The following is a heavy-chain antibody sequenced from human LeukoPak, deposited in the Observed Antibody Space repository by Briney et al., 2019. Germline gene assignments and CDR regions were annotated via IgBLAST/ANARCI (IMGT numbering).Heavy chain of an antibody. V-gene: IGHV3-7*01. CDR2: IKKDRREK. D-gene: IGHD3-22*01. CDR1: GFTFSSYW. J-gene: IGHJ4*02. Sequence: PGGSLRLSCAASGFTFSSYWMSWVRQAPGKGLEWVANIKKDRREKYYVDSVKGRVTISRDYAKNSLYLQMNSLKAEDTAVYYCASGTYYYDSSGYYYFDYWGQGTLVTVSS. CDR3: ASGTYYYDSSGYYYFDY.